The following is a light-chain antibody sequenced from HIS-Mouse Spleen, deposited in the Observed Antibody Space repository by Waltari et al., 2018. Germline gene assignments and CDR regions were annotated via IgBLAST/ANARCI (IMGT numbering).Light chain of an antibody. CDR3: AAWDDSLNGL. J-gene: IGLJ2*01. CDR2: SNN. CDR1: SSNIGSNT. Sequence: QSVLTQPPSASGTPGQRVTIPCSGSSSNIGSNTVNWYQQPPGTAPKPLIYSNNQRPSGVPDRFSGSKSGTSASLAISGLQSEDEADYYCAAWDDSLNGLFGGGTKLTVL. V-gene: IGLV1-44*01.